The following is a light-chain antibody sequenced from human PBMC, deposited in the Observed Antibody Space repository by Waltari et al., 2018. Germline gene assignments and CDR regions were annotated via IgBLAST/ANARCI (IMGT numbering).Light chain of an antibody. Sequence: QSALTQPAPVSGSPGQSITISCTGTTSDLGGYNHVSWYQQHPGKAPKLMIYDVSSRPSGVSNRFSGSKSGNTASLTISGLQAEDEADYYCSSFTSSSTWVFGGGTKLTVL. J-gene: IGLJ3*02. CDR2: DVS. CDR1: TSDLGGYNH. V-gene: IGLV2-14*01. CDR3: SSFTSSSTWV.